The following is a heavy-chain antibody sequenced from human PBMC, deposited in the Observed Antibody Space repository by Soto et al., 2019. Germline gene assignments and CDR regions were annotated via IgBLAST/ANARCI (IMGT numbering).Heavy chain of an antibody. CDR2: ISGSGGST. CDR1: GFTFSSYA. Sequence: GGSLRLSCAASGFTFSSYAMSWVRQAPGKGLEWVSAISGSGGSTYYADSVKGRFTISRDNSKNTLYLQMNSLRAEDTAVYYCAKDIVVVVAAIHHSHYYYMDVWGKGTTVTVSS. D-gene: IGHD2-15*01. J-gene: IGHJ6*03. CDR3: AKDIVVVVAAIHHSHYYYMDV. V-gene: IGHV3-23*01.